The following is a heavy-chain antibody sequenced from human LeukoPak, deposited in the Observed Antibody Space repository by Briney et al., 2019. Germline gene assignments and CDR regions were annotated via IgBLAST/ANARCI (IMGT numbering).Heavy chain of an antibody. CDR2: IWYDGSNK. J-gene: IGHJ4*02. D-gene: IGHD4-17*01. CDR1: GFTFSSYG. CDR3: ARDLNHDYGDHQGSFDY. V-gene: IGHV3-33*01. Sequence: LPGGSLRLSCAASGFTFSSYGMHWVRQAPGKGLEWVAVIWYDGSNKYYADSVKGRFTISRDNSKNTLYLQMNSLRAEDTAVYYCARDLNHDYGDHQGSFDYWGQGTLVTVSS.